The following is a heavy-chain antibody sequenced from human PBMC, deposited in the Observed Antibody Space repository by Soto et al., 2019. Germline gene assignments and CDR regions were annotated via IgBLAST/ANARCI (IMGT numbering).Heavy chain of an antibody. CDR1: GFTFSNFW. J-gene: IGHJ3*02. CDR3: ARESLAVAGRNAFDI. CDR2: IREDGTEK. V-gene: IGHV3-7*01. Sequence: GGSLRLSCAASGFTFSNFWMTWVRQAPGKGLEWVANIREDGTEKYYVDSVKGRFTISRDNAKNSLYLQMNSLRAGDTAVYYCARESLAVAGRNAFDIWGQGTMVTVSS. D-gene: IGHD6-19*01.